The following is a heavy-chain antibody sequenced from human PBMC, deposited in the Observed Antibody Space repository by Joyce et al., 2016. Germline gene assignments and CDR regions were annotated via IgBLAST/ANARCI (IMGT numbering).Heavy chain of an antibody. Sequence: QVRLVESGGGVVQPGRSLRLSCAAAGFTFNGHGLHWVRQAPGKGLEWVAVISYDGAKKYYGDSVRGRFTVSRDNSRNTLYLEMSSLRADDTALYHCARDRLPGPIGIFDLWGQGALVTVSS. J-gene: IGHJ4*02. CDR3: ARDRLPGPIGIFDL. D-gene: IGHD1-26*01. CDR2: ISYDGAKK. V-gene: IGHV3-30*03. CDR1: GFTFNGHG.